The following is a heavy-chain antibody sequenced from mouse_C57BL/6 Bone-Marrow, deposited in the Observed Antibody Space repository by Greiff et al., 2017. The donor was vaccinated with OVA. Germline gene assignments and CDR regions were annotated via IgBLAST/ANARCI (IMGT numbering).Heavy chain of an antibody. CDR1: GYTFTSYW. CDR3: AEGDYSGSSSFDY. J-gene: IGHJ2*01. Sequence: QVQLKQPGAELVKPGASVKMSCKASGYTFTSYWITWVKQRPGQGLEWIGDIYPGSGSTNYNEKFKSKATLTVDTSSSTAYMQLSSLTSEDSAVYYCAEGDYSGSSSFDYWGQGTTLTVSS. CDR2: IYPGSGST. V-gene: IGHV1-55*01. D-gene: IGHD1-1*01.